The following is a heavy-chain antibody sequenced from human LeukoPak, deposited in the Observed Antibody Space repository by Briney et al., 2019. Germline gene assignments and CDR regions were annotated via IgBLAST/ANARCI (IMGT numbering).Heavy chain of an antibody. J-gene: IGHJ5*02. CDR2: MYSGGDT. Sequence: GGSLRLSCAASGFTVSDNYMSWVRQALGKGLEWVSVMYSGGDTYYANSVKGRFTFSRDISKNTLYLQMNDLRTEDTAMYYCARDAPQVPAAGVLASWGQGTLVIVSS. CDR3: ARDAPQVPAAGVLAS. D-gene: IGHD6-13*01. V-gene: IGHV3-53*01. CDR1: GFTVSDNY.